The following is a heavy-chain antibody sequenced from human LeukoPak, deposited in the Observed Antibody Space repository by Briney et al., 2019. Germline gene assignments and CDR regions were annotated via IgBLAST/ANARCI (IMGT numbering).Heavy chain of an antibody. CDR3: VRDRELNY. J-gene: IGHJ4*02. Sequence: SETLSLTCTVSGGSISIYYWSWIRQPPGKGLEWIGYIYNSGSTNYSPSLKSRVTISVDTSKNQFSLNLGSVTAAGTAVYYCVRDRELNYWGQGTLVTVSS. CDR1: GGSISIYY. D-gene: IGHD3-10*01. V-gene: IGHV4-59*01. CDR2: IYNSGST.